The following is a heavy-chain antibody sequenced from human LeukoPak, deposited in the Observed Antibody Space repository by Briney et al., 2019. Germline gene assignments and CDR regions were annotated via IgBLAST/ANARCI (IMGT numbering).Heavy chain of an antibody. CDR1: GYTFTDYY. D-gene: IGHD3-22*01. Sequence: ASMKVSCKASGYTFTDYYIHWVRQAPGQGLEWMGWIHPKSGGTNSAQKFQGRVTMTRDTSISTAYMELSRLRSDDTAVYYCARDTMIVVVHYGMDVWGQGTTVTVSS. V-gene: IGHV1-2*02. CDR2: IHPKSGGT. J-gene: IGHJ6*02. CDR3: ARDTMIVVVHYGMDV.